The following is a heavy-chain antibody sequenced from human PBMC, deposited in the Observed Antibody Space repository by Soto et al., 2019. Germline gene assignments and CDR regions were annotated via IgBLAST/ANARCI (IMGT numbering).Heavy chain of an antibody. CDR1: GYRCISYW. V-gene: IGHV5-51*01. CDR2: IYPGDSDT. Sequence: GESHKISSKGSGYRCISYWIGWVRQITGKGLEWMGIIYPGDSDTRYSPSFQGQVTISADKSISTAYLQWSSLKASDTAMYYFVISGSGPGASYYYYYMDVWGKGTTVPVSS. CDR3: VISGSGPGASYYYYYMDV. D-gene: IGHD3-10*01. J-gene: IGHJ6*03.